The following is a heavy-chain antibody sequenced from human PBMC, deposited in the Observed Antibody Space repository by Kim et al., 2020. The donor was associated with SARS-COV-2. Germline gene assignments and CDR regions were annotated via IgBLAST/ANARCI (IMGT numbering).Heavy chain of an antibody. CDR3: ARRQFTSGWYYFDY. V-gene: IGHV3-74*01. Sequence: YGYSVKARFTIARDNAKNTLYLQMNSLRAEDTAVYYCARRQFTSGWYYFDYWGQGTLVTVSS. D-gene: IGHD6-19*01. J-gene: IGHJ4*02.